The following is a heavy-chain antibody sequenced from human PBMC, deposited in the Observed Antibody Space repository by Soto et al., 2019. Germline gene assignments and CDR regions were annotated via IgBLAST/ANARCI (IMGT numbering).Heavy chain of an antibody. V-gene: IGHV3-30-3*01. Sequence: QVQLVESGGGVVQPGRSLRLSCAASGVTFSSYAMHWVRQAPGKGLEWVAVISYDGSNKYYADSVKGRFTISRDNSKNTLYLHMNILRAEDTALYYCARARLDTPARDYWGQGTLVTVSS. CDR1: GVTFSSYA. J-gene: IGHJ4*02. CDR3: ARARLDTPARDY. D-gene: IGHD2-2*01. CDR2: ISYDGSNK.